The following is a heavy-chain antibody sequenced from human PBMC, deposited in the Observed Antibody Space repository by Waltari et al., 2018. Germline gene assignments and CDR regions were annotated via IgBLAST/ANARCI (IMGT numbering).Heavy chain of an antibody. D-gene: IGHD3-22*01. Sequence: QVQLVESGGGVVQPGRSLRLSCAASGFTFSSYAMHWVRQAPGKGLEWVAVISYDGSNKYYADSVKGRFTISRDKSKNTLYLQMNSLRAEDTAVYYCARGFYDSSGSTYYFDYWGQGTLVTVSS. V-gene: IGHV3-30-3*01. CDR2: ISYDGSNK. J-gene: IGHJ4*02. CDR3: ARGFYDSSGSTYYFDY. CDR1: GFTFSSYA.